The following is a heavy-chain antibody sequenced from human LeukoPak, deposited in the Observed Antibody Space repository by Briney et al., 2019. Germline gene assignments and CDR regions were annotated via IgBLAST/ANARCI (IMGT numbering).Heavy chain of an antibody. CDR2: INTNTGNP. J-gene: IGHJ4*02. CDR1: GYTFTGYY. CDR3: ARDQGGYCSGGSCYPGY. D-gene: IGHD2-15*01. Sequence: ASVKVSCKASGYTFTGYYMHWVRQAPGQGLEWMGWINTNTGNPTYAQGFTGRFVFSLDTSVSTAYLQISSLKAEDTAVYYCARDQGGYCSGGSCYPGYWGQGTLVTVSS. V-gene: IGHV7-4-1*02.